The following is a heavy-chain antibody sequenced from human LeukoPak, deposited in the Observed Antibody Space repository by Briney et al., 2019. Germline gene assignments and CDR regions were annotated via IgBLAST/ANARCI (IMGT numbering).Heavy chain of an antibody. CDR3: ASGEDPATYYYYYGMDV. Sequence: PGRSLRLSCAASGFTFSSYAMHWVRQAPGKGLEWVAVISYDGSNKYYADSVKGRFTISRDNSKNTLYLQMNSLRAEDTAVYYCASGEDPATYYYYYGMDVWGQGTKVTVSS. CDR2: ISYDGSNK. J-gene: IGHJ6*02. CDR1: GFTFSSYA. V-gene: IGHV3-30-3*01.